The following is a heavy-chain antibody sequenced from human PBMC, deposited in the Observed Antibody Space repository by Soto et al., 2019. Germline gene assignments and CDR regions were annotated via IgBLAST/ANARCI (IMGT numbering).Heavy chain of an antibody. J-gene: IGHJ6*02. CDR1: GGTFSSYA. D-gene: IGHD3-10*01. V-gene: IGHV1-69*01. CDR2: IIPIFGTA. CDR3: ERASSATGHKLSYYYFGMDV. Sequence: QVQLVQSGAEVKKPGSSVKVSCRASGGTFSSYAISWVRQAPGQGLAWMGGIIPIFGTANYAQKFQVRVTITADESTSTAYMELSSLRSEDTAVYYCERASSATGHKLSYYYFGMDVWGQGTTVTVSS.